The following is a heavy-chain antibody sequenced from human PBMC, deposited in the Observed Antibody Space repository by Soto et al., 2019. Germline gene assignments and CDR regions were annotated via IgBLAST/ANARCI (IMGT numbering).Heavy chain of an antibody. Sequence: GGSLRLSCGVSGFSFSSAWMTWIRQAPGKGLERVAIMNEDGSERYYVDSVKGRFTISRDNAKNALFLQMNSLRVEDTAVYFCARDRAYSRFDYWGQGSLVTVSS. CDR2: MNEDGSER. D-gene: IGHD4-4*01. CDR1: GFSFSSAW. V-gene: IGHV3-7*03. CDR3: ARDRAYSRFDY. J-gene: IGHJ4*02.